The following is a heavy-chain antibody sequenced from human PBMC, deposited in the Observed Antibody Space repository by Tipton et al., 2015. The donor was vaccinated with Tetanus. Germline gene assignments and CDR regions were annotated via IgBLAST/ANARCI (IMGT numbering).Heavy chain of an antibody. V-gene: IGHV4-61*08. CDR2: VSYSGST. Sequence: TLSLTCTVSGASVRAGDYSWNWIRQPPGKGLEWLAYVSYSGSTNSNYSLKSRITISQDTSKNQFSLKLTSVTAADTAVYYCARANYDFPKKGPFDSWGQGTLVIVSS. CDR1: GASVRAGDYS. CDR3: ARANYDFPKKGPFDS. J-gene: IGHJ4*02. D-gene: IGHD3-3*01.